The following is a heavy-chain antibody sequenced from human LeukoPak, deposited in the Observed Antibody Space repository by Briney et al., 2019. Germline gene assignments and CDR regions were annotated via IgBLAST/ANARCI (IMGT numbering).Heavy chain of an antibody. CDR1: GGSISSGSYY. Sequence: SETLSLTCTVSGGSISSGSYYWSWIRQPAGKGLEWIGRIYTSGSTNYNPSLKSRVTMSVDTSKNQFSLKLSSVTAADTAVYYCAREGIAAAGGRFDPWGQGTLVTVSS. V-gene: IGHV4-61*02. CDR2: IYTSGST. CDR3: AREGIAAAGGRFDP. D-gene: IGHD6-13*01. J-gene: IGHJ5*02.